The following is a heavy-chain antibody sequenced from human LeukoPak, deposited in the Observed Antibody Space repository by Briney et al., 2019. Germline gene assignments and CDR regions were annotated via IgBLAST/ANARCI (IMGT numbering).Heavy chain of an antibody. Sequence: KPSETLSLTCAVYGGSFSGYYWSWIRQPPGKGLEWIGEINHSGSTNYNPSLKSRVTISVDTSKNQFSLKLSSVTAADTAVYYCAAGNWFDPWGQGTLVTVSS. CDR3: AAGNWFDP. D-gene: IGHD6-25*01. CDR2: INHSGST. CDR1: GGSFSGYY. J-gene: IGHJ5*02. V-gene: IGHV4-34*01.